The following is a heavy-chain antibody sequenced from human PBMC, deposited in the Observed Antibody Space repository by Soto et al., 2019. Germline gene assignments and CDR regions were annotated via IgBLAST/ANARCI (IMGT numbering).Heavy chain of an antibody. Sequence: GGSLRLSCAASGFTVSSNYMSWVRQAPGKGLEWVSVIYSGGSTYYADLMKGRFTISRDNSKNTLYLQMNSLRDEDTAVYYCARGGGVGSGYDWGLEDYYYYMDVWGKGTTVTVSS. V-gene: IGHV3-66*01. CDR2: IYSGGST. CDR1: GFTVSSNY. J-gene: IGHJ6*03. CDR3: ARGGGVGSGYDWGLEDYYYYMDV. D-gene: IGHD5-12*01.